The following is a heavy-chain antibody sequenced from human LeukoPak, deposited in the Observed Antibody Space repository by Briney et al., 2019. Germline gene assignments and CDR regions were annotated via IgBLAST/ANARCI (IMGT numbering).Heavy chain of an antibody. Sequence: PGGSLRLSCAASEFTFSSYWMSWVRQAPGKGLEWVANIKQDGSEKYYVDSVKGRFTISRDNAKNSLYLQMNSLRAEDTAVYYCARAGGITLVRGVIMGDYYYYYMDVWGKGTTVAISS. CDR2: IKQDGSEK. CDR1: EFTFSSYW. CDR3: ARAGGITLVRGVIMGDYYYYYMDV. D-gene: IGHD3-10*01. V-gene: IGHV3-7*01. J-gene: IGHJ6*03.